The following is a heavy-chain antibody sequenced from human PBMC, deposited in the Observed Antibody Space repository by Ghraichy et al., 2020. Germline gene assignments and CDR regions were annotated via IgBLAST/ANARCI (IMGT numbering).Heavy chain of an antibody. D-gene: IGHD6-13*01. V-gene: IGHV3-33*01. CDR1: GFTFSSYG. CDR3: AREMGEEQQLVPSYYYYGMDV. Sequence: GGSLRLSCAASGFTFSSYGMHWVRQAPGKGLEWVAVIWYDGSNKYYADSVKGRFTISRDNSKNTLYLQMNSLRAEDTAVYYCAREMGEEQQLVPSYYYYGMDVWGQGTTVTVSS. J-gene: IGHJ6*02. CDR2: IWYDGSNK.